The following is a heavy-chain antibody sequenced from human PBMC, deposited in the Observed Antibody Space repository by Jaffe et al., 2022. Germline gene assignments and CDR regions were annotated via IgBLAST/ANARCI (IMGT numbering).Heavy chain of an antibody. D-gene: IGHD3-3*01. J-gene: IGHJ6*03. V-gene: IGHV3-21*01. CDR3: ARASTIFGVVIDYDYMDV. CDR1: GFTFSSYS. Sequence: EVQLVESGGGLVKPGGSLRLSCAASGFTFSSYSMNWVRQAPGKGLEWVSSISSSSSYIYYADSVKGRFTISRDNAKNSLYLQMNSLRAEDTAVYYCARASTIFGVVIDYDYMDVWGKGTTVTVSS. CDR2: ISSSSSYI.